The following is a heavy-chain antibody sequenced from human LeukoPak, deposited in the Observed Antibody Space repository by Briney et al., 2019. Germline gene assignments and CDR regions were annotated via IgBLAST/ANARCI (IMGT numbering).Heavy chain of an antibody. CDR3: ARIIAARFSPPNAFDI. CDR1: GGSISSYY. D-gene: IGHD6-6*01. V-gene: IGHV4-4*07. J-gene: IGHJ3*02. Sequence: SETLSLTCTVSGGSISSYYWSWIRQPAGKGLEWIGRIYTSGSTNYSPSLKSRVTMSVDTSKNQFSLKLSSVTAADTAVYYCARIIAARFSPPNAFDIWGQGTMVTVSS. CDR2: IYTSGST.